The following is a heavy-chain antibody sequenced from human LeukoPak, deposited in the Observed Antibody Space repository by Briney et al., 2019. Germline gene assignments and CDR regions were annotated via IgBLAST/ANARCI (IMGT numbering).Heavy chain of an antibody. D-gene: IGHD3-16*01. V-gene: IGHV1-3*03. Sequence: ASVKVSCKASGYTFTSYGISWVRQAPGQGLEWMGWINAGSGNTKYSQEFHGRVTITRDTSASTAYMELSSLRSEDMAVYYCARGSLGGFDYWGQGTLVTVSS. CDR1: GYTFTSYG. CDR3: ARGSLGGFDY. CDR2: INAGSGNT. J-gene: IGHJ4*02.